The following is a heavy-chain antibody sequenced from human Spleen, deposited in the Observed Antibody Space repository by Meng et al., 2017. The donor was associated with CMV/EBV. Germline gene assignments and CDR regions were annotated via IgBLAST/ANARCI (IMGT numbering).Heavy chain of an antibody. J-gene: IGHJ6*02. D-gene: IGHD6-6*01. CDR2: ISSSSSYI. CDR3: ASLSIAARLGGMDV. V-gene: IGHV3-21*01. CDR1: GFTFSSYW. Sequence: GESLKISCAASGFTFSSYWMSWVRQAPGKGLEWVSSISSSSSYIYYADSVKGRFTISRDNAKNSLYLQMNSLRAEDTAVYYCASLSIAARLGGMDVWGQGTTVTVSS.